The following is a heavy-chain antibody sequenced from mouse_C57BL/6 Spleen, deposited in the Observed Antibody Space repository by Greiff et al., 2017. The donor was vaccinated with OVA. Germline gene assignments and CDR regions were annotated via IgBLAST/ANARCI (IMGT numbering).Heavy chain of an antibody. V-gene: IGHV3-6*01. D-gene: IGHD4-1*01. CDR2: ISYDGSN. CDR3: ARELGHDY. Sequence: EVKLMESGPGLVKPSQSLSLTCSVTGYSITSGYYWNWIRQFPGNILEWMGYISYDGSNNYNQSLKNRISITRDTSKNQFFLKLNSVTTEDTATYYCARELGHDYWGQGTTLTVSS. CDR1: GYSITSGYY. J-gene: IGHJ2*01.